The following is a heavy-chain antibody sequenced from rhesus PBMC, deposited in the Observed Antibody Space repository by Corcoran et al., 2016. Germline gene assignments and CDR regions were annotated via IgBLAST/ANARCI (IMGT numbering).Heavy chain of an antibody. V-gene: IGHV4-65*01. J-gene: IGHJ4*01. D-gene: IGHD6-37*01. CDR1: GGSVSSSNW. CDR2: ISVSSGST. Sequence: QVQLQESGPGLVKPSETLSLTCAVSGGSVSSSNWWSWIRQPPGKGLEWMGYISVSSGSTYYNPSLKSRVTISTDTSKNQFSLKLSSVTAADTAVYYCARTSSGGWSYDYWGQGVLVTVSS. CDR3: ARTSSGGWSYDY.